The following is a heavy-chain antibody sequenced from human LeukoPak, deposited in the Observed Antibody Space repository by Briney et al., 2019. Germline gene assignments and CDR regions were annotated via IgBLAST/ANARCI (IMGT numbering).Heavy chain of an antibody. V-gene: IGHV3-21*01. D-gene: IGHD6-6*01. Sequence: GGSLRLSCAASGFTFSSYSMNWVRQAPGKGLEWVSSISSSSSYIYYADSVKGRFTISRDNAKNSLYLQMNSLSAEDTAVYYCARDEAAPGRADYWGQGTLVTVSS. J-gene: IGHJ4*02. CDR3: ARDEAAPGRADY. CDR2: ISSSSSYI. CDR1: GFTFSSYS.